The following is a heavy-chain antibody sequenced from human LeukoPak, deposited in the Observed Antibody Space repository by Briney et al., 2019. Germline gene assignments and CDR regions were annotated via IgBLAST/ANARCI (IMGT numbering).Heavy chain of an antibody. J-gene: IGHJ6*02. CDR3: ARLGIAAAGTGDGMDV. CDR1: GYSFTSYW. CDR2: IYPGDSDT. D-gene: IGHD6-13*01. Sequence: GESLKISCKGSGYSFTSYWIGWVRQMPGKGLELMGIIYPGDSDTRYSPSFQGQVTISADKSISTAYLQWSSLKASDTAMYYCARLGIAAAGTGDGMDVWGQGTTVTVSS. V-gene: IGHV5-51*01.